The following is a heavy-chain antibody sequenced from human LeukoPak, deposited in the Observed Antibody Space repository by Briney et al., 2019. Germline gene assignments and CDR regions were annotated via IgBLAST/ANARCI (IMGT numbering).Heavy chain of an antibody. D-gene: IGHD2-15*01. CDR1: GYTFTGYY. V-gene: IGHV1-2*02. Sequence: ASVKVSCKASGYTFTGYYMHWVRQAPGQGLEWMGWINPNSGGTNYAQKFQGRVTMTRDTSISTAYMELSRPRSDDTAVYYCARVEMATIFPAEYFQHWGQGTLVTVSS. CDR2: INPNSGGT. J-gene: IGHJ1*01. CDR3: ARVEMATIFPAEYFQH.